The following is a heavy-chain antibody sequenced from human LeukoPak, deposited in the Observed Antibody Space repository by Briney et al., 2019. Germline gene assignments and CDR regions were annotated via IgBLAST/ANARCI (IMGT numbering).Heavy chain of an antibody. CDR3: ARMSTGFYDDY. V-gene: IGHV3-48*01. CDR1: GFTFSTFG. CDR2: VSSSRTTI. D-gene: IGHD2-8*02. Sequence: GSLRLSCVASGFTFSTFGMNWVRQAPGKGLEWVSYVSSSRTTIYYADSVKGRFTISRDDVKSSLYLQMNSLRAEDTALYYCARMSTGFYDDYWGQGTLVAVSS. J-gene: IGHJ4*02.